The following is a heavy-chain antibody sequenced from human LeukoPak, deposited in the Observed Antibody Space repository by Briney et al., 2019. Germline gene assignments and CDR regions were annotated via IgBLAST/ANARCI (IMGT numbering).Heavy chain of an antibody. CDR3: ATSGPIYYGSGSYYNYFDY. J-gene: IGHJ4*02. D-gene: IGHD3-10*01. Sequence: SETLSLTCAVSGGSISSSNWWTWVRQPPGKGLEWIGEIYHSGSTNYNPSLKSRVTISVDKSKNQFSLKLSSVTAADTAVYYCATSGPIYYGSGSYYNYFDYWGQGTLVTVSS. V-gene: IGHV4-4*02. CDR1: GGSISSSNW. CDR2: IYHSGST.